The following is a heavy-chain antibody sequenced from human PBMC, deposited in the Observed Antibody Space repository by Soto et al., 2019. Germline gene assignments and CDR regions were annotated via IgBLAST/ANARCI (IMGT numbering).Heavy chain of an antibody. V-gene: IGHV3-21*01. Sequence: GGSLRLSCAASGFTFSSYSMNWVRQAPGKGLEWVSSISSSSSYIYYADSVKGRFTISRDNAKNSLYLQMNSLRAEDTAVYYCARDLEEDGSSWYPATYYYYYGMDVWGQGTTVTVSS. D-gene: IGHD6-13*01. J-gene: IGHJ6*02. CDR1: GFTFSSYS. CDR3: ARDLEEDGSSWYPATYYYYYGMDV. CDR2: ISSSSSYI.